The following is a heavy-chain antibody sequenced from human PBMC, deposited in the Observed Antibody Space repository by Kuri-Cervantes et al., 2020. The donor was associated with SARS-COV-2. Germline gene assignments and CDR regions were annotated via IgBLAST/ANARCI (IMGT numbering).Heavy chain of an antibody. CDR1: GYTFTSYG. J-gene: IGHJ2*01. CDR3: ARDPGITIFGVPSSFDL. V-gene: IGHV1-18*01. CDR2: ISAYNGNT. Sequence: ASVKDSCKASGYTFTSYGISGVRQAPGQGLEWMGWISAYNGNTNYAQKLQGRVTMTTDTSTSTAYMELRSLRSDDTAVYYCARDPGITIFGVPSSFDLWGRGTLVTVSS. D-gene: IGHD3-3*01.